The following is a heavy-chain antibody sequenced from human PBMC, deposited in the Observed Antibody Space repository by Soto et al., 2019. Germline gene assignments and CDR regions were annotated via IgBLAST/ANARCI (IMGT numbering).Heavy chain of an antibody. Sequence: GGSLRLSCAASGFTFSSYGMHWVRQAPGKGLEWVAVISYDGSNKYYADSVKGRFTISRDNSKNTLYLQMNSLRAEDTAVYYCAKDDILTGYYPDYWGQGTLVTVSS. CDR1: GFTFSSYG. D-gene: IGHD3-9*01. CDR2: ISYDGSNK. J-gene: IGHJ4*02. V-gene: IGHV3-30*18. CDR3: AKDDILTGYYPDY.